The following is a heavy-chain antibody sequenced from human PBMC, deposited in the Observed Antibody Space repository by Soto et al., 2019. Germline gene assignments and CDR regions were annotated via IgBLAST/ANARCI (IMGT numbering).Heavy chain of an antibody. J-gene: IGHJ4*02. Sequence: QVQLVESGGGVVQPGRSLRLSCAASGFTFNSYGMHWVRQAPGKGLEWVAVISYDGSSQYYADSVRGRFTISRDNSKNRLYLQMNSLRPDDTALYYCAKDTTAVLAELSWQDSWGQGTLVTVSP. CDR3: AKDTTAVLAELSWQDS. CDR2: ISYDGSSQ. V-gene: IGHV3-30*18. D-gene: IGHD3-3*02. CDR1: GFTFNSYG.